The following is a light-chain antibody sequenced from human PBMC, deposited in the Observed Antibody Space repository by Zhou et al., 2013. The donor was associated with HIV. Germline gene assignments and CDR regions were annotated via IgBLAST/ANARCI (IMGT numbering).Light chain of an antibody. CDR2: DAS. V-gene: IGKV1-13*02. CDR1: QGISSA. Sequence: IQMTQSPSSLSASVGDRVTITCRASQGISSALAWYQQKPGKAPKLLIYDASSLESGVPSRFSGRGSGTHFTFTISSLQPEDIATYYCQQYVDLPPFTFGPGTRVDIK. J-gene: IGKJ3*01. CDR3: QQYVDLPPFT.